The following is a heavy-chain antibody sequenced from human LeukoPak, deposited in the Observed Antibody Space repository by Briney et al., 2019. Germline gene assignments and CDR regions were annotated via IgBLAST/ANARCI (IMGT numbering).Heavy chain of an antibody. J-gene: IGHJ6*03. V-gene: IGHV4-39*01. D-gene: IGHD5-18*01. CDR1: GGSISSSSYY. CDR2: IYYSGST. CDR3: AGGGSYGLYYYYYYYMDV. Sequence: SETLSLTCTVSGGSISSSSYYWGWIRQPPGKGLEWIGSIYYSGSTYYNPSLKSRVTISVDTSKNQFSLKLSSVTAADTAVYYCAGGGSYGLYYYYYYYMDVWGKGTTVTISS.